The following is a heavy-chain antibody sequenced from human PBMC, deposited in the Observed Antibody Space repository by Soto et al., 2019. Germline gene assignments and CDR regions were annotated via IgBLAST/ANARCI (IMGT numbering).Heavy chain of an antibody. CDR3: VHVVPGTRFEY. CDR1: GFSLSTSGVG. V-gene: IGHV2-5*02. CDR2: IYWDDDK. D-gene: IGHD2-2*01. Sequence: HITLNESGPPLVKPTQTLTLTCTFSGFSLSTSGVGVGWIRQPPGKALEWLALIYWDDDKRYSPSLKSRHTITKDTSRNPVVLTVTNLDPGDTDTYYSVHVVPGTRFEYGGQGTLVTIPS. J-gene: IGHJ4*02.